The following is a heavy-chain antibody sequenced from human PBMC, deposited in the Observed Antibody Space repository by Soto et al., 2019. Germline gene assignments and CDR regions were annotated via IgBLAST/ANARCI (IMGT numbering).Heavy chain of an antibody. Sequence: SETLSLTCAVDGRAFSGYYWSWISQPPGKGLEWIGEINHSGSTNYNPSLKSRVTISVDTSKNQFSLKLSSVTAADTAVYYCARSGHCKSTGCYPVRFDAWGQGTLVTVSS. CDR1: GRAFSGYY. D-gene: IGHD2-2*03. CDR2: INHSGST. V-gene: IGHV4-34*01. J-gene: IGHJ5*02. CDR3: ARSGHCKSTGCYPVRFDA.